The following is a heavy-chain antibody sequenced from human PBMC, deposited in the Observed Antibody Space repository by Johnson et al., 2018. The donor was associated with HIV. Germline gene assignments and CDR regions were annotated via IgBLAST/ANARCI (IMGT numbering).Heavy chain of an antibody. CDR3: ARAERSSSGVDAFDI. Sequence: QMLLVESGGGVVQPGRSLRLSCAASGSTFSSYGMHLVRQAPGKGLEWVAVIRYDGRNKYYADSVKGRFTISRDNSKNTLYLQMNSLRAEDTAVYYCARAERSSSGVDAFDIWGQGTMVTVSS. V-gene: IGHV3-33*01. CDR1: GSTFSSYG. J-gene: IGHJ3*02. D-gene: IGHD6-6*01. CDR2: IRYDGRNK.